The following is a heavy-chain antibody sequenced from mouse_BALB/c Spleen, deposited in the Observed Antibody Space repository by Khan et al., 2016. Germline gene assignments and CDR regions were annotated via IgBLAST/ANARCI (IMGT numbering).Heavy chain of an antibody. CDR2: INSNTGEP. Sequence: QIQLVQSGPELKKPGETVKISCKASGYTFTNYGMNWVKQAPGKGLKWMGWINSNTGEPTYAEEFKGRFAFSLETSASTAYLQINNLKNEDTATYLAARTGDDPDYAMDYWGQGTSVTVSS. CDR1: GYTFTNYG. V-gene: IGHV9-3*02. J-gene: IGHJ4*01. D-gene: IGHD2-2*01. CDR3: ARTGDDPDYAMDY.